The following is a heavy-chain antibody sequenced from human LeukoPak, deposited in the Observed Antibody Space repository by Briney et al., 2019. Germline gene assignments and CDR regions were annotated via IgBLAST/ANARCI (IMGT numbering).Heavy chain of an antibody. J-gene: IGHJ6*03. CDR3: AKDSAFYYIDV. V-gene: IGHV3-30*02. CDR1: GFTFNNYG. CDR2: KRYNGNNQ. D-gene: IGHD3-10*01. Sequence: PGGSLRLSCAASGFTFNNYGMHWVRQAPGKGLEWVAFKRYNGNNQYYADSVKGRFTISRDNSKNTLYLQMNSLKGDDTAVYYCAKDSAFYYIDVWGKGTTVIISS.